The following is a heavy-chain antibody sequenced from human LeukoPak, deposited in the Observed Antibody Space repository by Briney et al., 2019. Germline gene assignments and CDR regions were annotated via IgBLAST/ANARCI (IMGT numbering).Heavy chain of an antibody. V-gene: IGHV1-2*02. CDR2: INPNSGGT. D-gene: IGHD2-21*02. Sequence: ASVKVSCKAPGYTFTGYYMHWVRQAPGQGLEWMGWINPNSGGTNYAQKFQGRVTMTRDTSISTAYMELSRLRSDDTAVYYCAREDYCGGDCYSYFDYWGQGTLVTVSS. CDR3: AREDYCGGDCYSYFDY. CDR1: GYTFTGYY. J-gene: IGHJ4*02.